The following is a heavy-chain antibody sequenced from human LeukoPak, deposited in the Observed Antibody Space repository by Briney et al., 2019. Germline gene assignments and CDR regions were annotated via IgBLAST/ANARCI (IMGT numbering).Heavy chain of an antibody. Sequence: RSSDTLSLTCTASVGSIRSYSWSWIRQPPGKGLEWIGYIYYSGSTNYNPSLKSRVTISVDTSKNQFSLKLSSVTAADTAVYYCAVAGLSGIDYWGQGTLVTVSS. V-gene: IGHV4-59*01. J-gene: IGHJ4*02. CDR2: IYYSGST. CDR3: AVAGLSGIDY. CDR1: VGSIRSYS. D-gene: IGHD6-19*01.